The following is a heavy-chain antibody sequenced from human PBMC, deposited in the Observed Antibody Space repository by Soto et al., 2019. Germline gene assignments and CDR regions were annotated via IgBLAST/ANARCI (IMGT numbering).Heavy chain of an antibody. CDR3: ARDPPGVVVITTYALSTDYYGMDV. J-gene: IGHJ6*02. CDR2: ITGSGGST. D-gene: IGHD3-22*01. V-gene: IGHV3-23*01. Sequence: GGSLRLSCAASGFRFPSYAMSWVRQAPGKGLEWVSSITGSGGSTYYADSVKGRFTISRDNAKNSLYLQMNSLRAEDTAVYYCARDPPGVVVITTYALSTDYYGMDVWGQGTTVTVSS. CDR1: GFRFPSYA.